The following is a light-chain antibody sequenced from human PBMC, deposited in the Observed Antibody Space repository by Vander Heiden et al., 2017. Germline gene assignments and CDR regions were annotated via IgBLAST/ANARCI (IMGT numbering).Light chain of an antibody. CDR3: QQGDSNPQT. Sequence: DITMTQSPTSLSASVGDRVTITCRASQSISSYLNWYQQKPGKAPKLLIYAASSLQSGVPSRFSGSGSGTDFTLTISSLQPEDFATYYCQQGDSNPQTFGQGTKVEIK. J-gene: IGKJ1*01. CDR2: AAS. CDR1: QSISSY. V-gene: IGKV1-39*01.